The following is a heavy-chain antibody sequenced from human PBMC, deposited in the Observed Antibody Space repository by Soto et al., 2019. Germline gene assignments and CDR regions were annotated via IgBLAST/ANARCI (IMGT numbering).Heavy chain of an antibody. CDR2: ISGSGGST. CDR1: GFTFSSYA. D-gene: IGHD2-2*01. V-gene: IGHV3-23*01. J-gene: IGHJ6*02. Sequence: GSLRLSCAASGFTFSSYAMSWVRQAPGKGLEWVSAISGSGGSTYYADSVKGRFTISRDNSKNTLYLQMNSLRAEDTAVYYCAKDVSRFTSGSPPFGSGMDVWGQGTTVTVSS. CDR3: AKDVSRFTSGSPPFGSGMDV.